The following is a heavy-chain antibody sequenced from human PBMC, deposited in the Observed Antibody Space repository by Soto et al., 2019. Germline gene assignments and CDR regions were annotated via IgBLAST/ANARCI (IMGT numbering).Heavy chain of an antibody. CDR2: IWYDGSNK. J-gene: IGHJ4*02. Sequence: GGSLRLSCAASGFTFSSYGMHWVRQAPGKGLEWVAVIWYDGSNKYYADSVKGRFTISRDNSKNTLYLQMNSLRAEDTAVYYCASDFWSGYQFDYWGQGTLVTVSS. V-gene: IGHV3-33*01. CDR3: ASDFWSGYQFDY. CDR1: GFTFSSYG. D-gene: IGHD3-3*01.